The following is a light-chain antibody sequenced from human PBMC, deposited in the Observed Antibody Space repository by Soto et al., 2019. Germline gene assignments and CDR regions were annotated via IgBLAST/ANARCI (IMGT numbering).Light chain of an antibody. V-gene: IGKV1-6*01. Sequence: AIQMTQSPSSLSASVGDRVIITCRASQDIRNHLGWYQQKPGTAPKLLIYGASTLQSGVPSRFSGSGSGTDFTLTISSLQPGDFAVYYCLQDYTYPRTFGQGTKVEVK. CDR3: LQDYTYPRT. CDR2: GAS. CDR1: QDIRNH. J-gene: IGKJ1*01.